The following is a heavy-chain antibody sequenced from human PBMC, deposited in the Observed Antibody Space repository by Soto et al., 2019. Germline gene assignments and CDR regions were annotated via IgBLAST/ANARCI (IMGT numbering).Heavy chain of an antibody. J-gene: IGHJ2*01. CDR2: ISGSGGST. CDR3: ASYGSCQRRYFDL. D-gene: IGHD3-10*01. Sequence: EVQLLESGGGLVQPGGSLRLSCAASGFTFSSYAMSWVRQAPGKGLEWVSAISGSGGSTYYADSVKGRFTISRDNSKNTLYLQMNSLRAEDTVVYYCASYGSCQRRYFDLWGRGTLVTVSS. CDR1: GFTFSSYA. V-gene: IGHV3-23*01.